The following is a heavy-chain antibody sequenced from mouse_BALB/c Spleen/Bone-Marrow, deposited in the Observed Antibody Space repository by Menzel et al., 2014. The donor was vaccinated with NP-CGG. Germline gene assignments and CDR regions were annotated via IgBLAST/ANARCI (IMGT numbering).Heavy chain of an antibody. CDR3: AIAYFGNYNYYFDY. V-gene: IGHV2-9*02. D-gene: IGHD2-10*01. Sequence: VHLVESGPGLVSPSQSLSITCTVSGFSLTSYGVHWVRQPPGKGLEWLGIIWAGGSTNYNSALMSRLSISKDNSKSXVFLKMNSLQTDDTAMYFCAIAYFGNYNYYFDYWGQGTTLTVSS. CDR2: IWAGGST. CDR1: GFSLTSYG. J-gene: IGHJ2*01.